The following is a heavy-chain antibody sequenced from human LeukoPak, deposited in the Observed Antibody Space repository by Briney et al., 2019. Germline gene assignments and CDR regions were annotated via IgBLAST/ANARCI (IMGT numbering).Heavy chain of an antibody. D-gene: IGHD3-22*01. CDR2: ISYDGSNK. J-gene: IGHJ4*02. CDR3: AKSHYYDSSGYPRYYFDY. Sequence: PGGSLRLSCAASGFTFSSYGMHWVRQAPGKGLEWVAVISYDGSNKYYADSVKGRFTISRDNSKNTLYLQMNSLRAEDTAVYYCAKSHYYDSSGYPRYYFDYWGQGTLVTVSS. CDR1: GFTFSSYG. V-gene: IGHV3-30*18.